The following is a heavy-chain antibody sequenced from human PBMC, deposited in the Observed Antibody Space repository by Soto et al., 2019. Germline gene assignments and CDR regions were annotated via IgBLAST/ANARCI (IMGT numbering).Heavy chain of an antibody. CDR1: GFTFSSYG. V-gene: IGHV3-30*18. CDR2: ISYDGSNK. CDR3: AKGFGIIEGYSYGFDY. D-gene: IGHD5-18*01. Sequence: PGGSLRISCAASGFTFSSYGMHWVRQAPGKGLEWVAVISYDGSNKYYADSVKGRFTISRDNSKNTLYLQMNSLRAEDAAVYYCAKGFGIIEGYSYGFDYWGQGTLVTVSS. J-gene: IGHJ4*02.